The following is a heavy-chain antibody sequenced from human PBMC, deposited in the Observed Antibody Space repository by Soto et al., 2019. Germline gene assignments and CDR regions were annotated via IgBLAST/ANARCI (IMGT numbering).Heavy chain of an antibody. CDR3: ARRRYSGYDGFYYYYGMDV. J-gene: IGHJ6*02. CDR2: IIPIFGTA. D-gene: IGHD5-12*01. CDR1: GGTFSSYA. V-gene: IGHV1-69*13. Sequence: VKVSCKASGGTFSSYAISWVRQAPGQGLEWMGGIIPIFGTANYAQKFQGRVTITADESTSTAYMELSSLRSEDTAVYYCARRRYSGYDGFYYYYGMDVWGQGTTVTVSS.